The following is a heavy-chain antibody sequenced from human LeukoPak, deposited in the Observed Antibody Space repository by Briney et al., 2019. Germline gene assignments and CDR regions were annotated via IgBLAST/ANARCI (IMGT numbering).Heavy chain of an antibody. CDR2: MNPNSGNT. CDR3: AREYRHQPD. Sequence: ASVKVSCKASGYTFTSYDINWLRQASGQGLGWMGWMNPNSGNTGYAQKFQGRFTMTWDTSITTAYMELSSLRSGDTAAYYCAREYRHQPDWGQGTLVTVSS. V-gene: IGHV1-8*01. D-gene: IGHD5-12*01. CDR1: GYTFTSYD. J-gene: IGHJ4*02.